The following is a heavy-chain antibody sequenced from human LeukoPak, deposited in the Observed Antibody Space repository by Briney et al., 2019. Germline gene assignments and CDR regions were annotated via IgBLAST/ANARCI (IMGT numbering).Heavy chain of an antibody. Sequence: ASVKVSCKVSGYTLTELSMHWVRQAPGKGLEWMGGFDPEDGETIYAQKFQGRVTITADKSTSTAYMELSSLRSEDTAVYYCARFGDHDYWGQGTLVTVSS. J-gene: IGHJ4*02. D-gene: IGHD2-21*02. V-gene: IGHV1-24*01. CDR3: ARFGDHDY. CDR1: GYTLTELS. CDR2: FDPEDGET.